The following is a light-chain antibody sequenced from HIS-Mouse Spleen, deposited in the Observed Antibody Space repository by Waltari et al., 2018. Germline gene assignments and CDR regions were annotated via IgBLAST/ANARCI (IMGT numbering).Light chain of an antibody. CDR3: QSADSSGTYVV. Sequence: SYELTQPPSVSVSPGQTARITCSGDALPKQYAYWYQKKPGQDPALGIYKDSEWASGIPERFSGASSGTRVTLTISGVQAEDEADYYCQSADSSGTYVVFGGGTKLTVL. CDR2: KDS. V-gene: IGLV3-25*03. J-gene: IGLJ2*01. CDR1: ALPKQY.